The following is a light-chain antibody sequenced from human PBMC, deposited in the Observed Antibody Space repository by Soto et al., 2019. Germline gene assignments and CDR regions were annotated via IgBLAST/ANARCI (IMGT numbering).Light chain of an antibody. CDR2: EAN. CDR1: NIDVGSYNL. V-gene: IGLV2-14*02. J-gene: IGLJ1*01. CDR3: SSYAGSSNV. Sequence: QSALTQPASVSGSPGQSITVSCTGTNIDVGSYNLISWYQQHPGKAPKLMIYEANKRPSGVSNRFSGSKSGNTASLTVSGLQAEDEADYYCSSYAGSSNVFGTGTKLTVL.